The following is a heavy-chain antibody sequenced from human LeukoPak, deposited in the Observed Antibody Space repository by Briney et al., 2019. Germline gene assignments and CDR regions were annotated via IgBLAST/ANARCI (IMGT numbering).Heavy chain of an antibody. Sequence: PSETLSLTCTVSGGSISGYYWGWIRQPPGKGLEWIGEINHSGSTNYNPSLKSRVTISVDTSKNQFSLKLGSVTAADTAVYYCARGRDSSETRNDYWGQGTLVTVSS. V-gene: IGHV4-34*01. CDR3: ARGRDSSETRNDY. CDR2: INHSGST. J-gene: IGHJ4*02. CDR1: GGSISGYY. D-gene: IGHD3-22*01.